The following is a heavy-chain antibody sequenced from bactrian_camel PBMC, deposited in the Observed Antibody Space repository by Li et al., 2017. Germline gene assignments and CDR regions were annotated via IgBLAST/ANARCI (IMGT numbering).Heavy chain of an antibody. CDR1: GFTFSNYA. D-gene: IGHD8*01. J-gene: IGHJ4*01. Sequence: VQLVESGGGLVQPGGSLRLSCAASGFTFSNYAMTWVRQAPGKGLEWVSIIWSDGSVTAYVDSVKGRFTISRDNAKNTVYLQMNSLKFEDTAVYYCATSTGFWALQYWGEGTQVTVS. V-gene: IGHV3S6*01. CDR2: IWSDGSVT. CDR3: ATSTGFWALQY.